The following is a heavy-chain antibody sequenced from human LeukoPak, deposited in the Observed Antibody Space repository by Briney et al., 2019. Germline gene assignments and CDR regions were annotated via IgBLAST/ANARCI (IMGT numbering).Heavy chain of an antibody. D-gene: IGHD3-22*01. Sequence: SETLSLTCTVSGGSISGYYWSWIRQPPGKGLEWIAYIYYTGSTNYNPSLKSRVTISVDTSRNQFSLKLSSVTAADTAVYYCARDRYYEPLDYWGQGTLVTVST. CDR2: IYYTGST. J-gene: IGHJ4*02. CDR1: GGSISGYY. CDR3: ARDRYYEPLDY. V-gene: IGHV4-59*12.